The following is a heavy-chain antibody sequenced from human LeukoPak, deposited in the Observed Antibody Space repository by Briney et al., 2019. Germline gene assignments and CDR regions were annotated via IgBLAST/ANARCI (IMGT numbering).Heavy chain of an antibody. CDR3: ARFVWGAEIYMDV. CDR2: ISSSSSTI. V-gene: IGHV3-48*01. CDR1: GFNFSSYS. J-gene: IGHJ6*03. D-gene: IGHD3-16*01. Sequence: GGSLRLSCAASGFNFSSYSMNWVRQAPGKGLEGVSYISSSSSTIYYADSVKGRFTISRDNAKNSLYLQMNRLRAEDTAVYYCARFVWGAEIYMDVWGKGTTVTVSS.